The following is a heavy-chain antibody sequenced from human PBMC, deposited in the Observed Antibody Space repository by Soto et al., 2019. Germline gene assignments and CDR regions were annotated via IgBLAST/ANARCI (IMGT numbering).Heavy chain of an antibody. J-gene: IGHJ4*02. CDR1: GFTFSSYA. V-gene: IGHV3-23*01. D-gene: IGHD3-10*01. Sequence: GGSLRVSCAASGFTFSSYAMSWVRQAPGKGLEWVSSIGGSVCSTYYAGCVKGRFTISRDNSKNTLYLQMNSLRVEDTAVYYCAKAKTFDYWGQGTLVPSPQVRPGAGSQYFDYWGQGTLVTVSS. CDR2: IGGSVCST. CDR3: AKAKTFDYWGQGTLVPSPQVRPGAGSQYFDY.